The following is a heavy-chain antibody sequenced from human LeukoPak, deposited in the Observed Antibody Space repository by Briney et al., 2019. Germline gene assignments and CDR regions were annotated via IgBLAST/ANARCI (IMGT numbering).Heavy chain of an antibody. Sequence: GGSLRLSCAASGFTFDDYAMHWVRQAPGKGLEWVSLISWNGGSTYYADSVKGRFTISRDNSKNSLYLQMNSLRAEDTALYFCAKARVAYYDSSGYRYYFDFWGQGTLVTVSS. CDR3: AKARVAYYDSSGYRYYFDF. CDR2: ISWNGGST. D-gene: IGHD3-22*01. CDR1: GFTFDDYA. V-gene: IGHV3-43D*03. J-gene: IGHJ4*02.